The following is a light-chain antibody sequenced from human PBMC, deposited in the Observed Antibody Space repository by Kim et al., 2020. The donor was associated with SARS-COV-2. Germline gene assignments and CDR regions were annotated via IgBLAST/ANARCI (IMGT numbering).Light chain of an antibody. CDR3: QQYDTWRWA. CDR2: GAS. V-gene: IGKV3-15*01. CDR1: QSVSSN. J-gene: IGKJ1*01. Sequence: VSPGERATLSYRASQSVSSNLAWYQQKPGQDPRLLIFGASTRATGIPARFSGSGSGTEFTLTISSLQSEDFAVYYCQQYDTWRWAFGQGTKVDIK.